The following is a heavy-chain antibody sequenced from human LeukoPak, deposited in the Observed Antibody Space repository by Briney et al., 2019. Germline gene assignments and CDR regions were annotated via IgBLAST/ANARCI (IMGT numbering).Heavy chain of an antibody. V-gene: IGHV4-39*01. J-gene: IGHJ4*02. Sequence: SETLSLTCSVPGGSISRSRCYWGWSRQPPGKGLEWIGTIYNNGDTYYNPSLKSRLTISVDTSKNQFSLELTSVTAADTAVYYCAIVGCSGSDYFTDYWGQGTLVTVSS. D-gene: IGHD5-12*01. CDR2: IYNNGDT. CDR3: AIVGCSGSDYFTDY. CDR1: GGSISRSRCY.